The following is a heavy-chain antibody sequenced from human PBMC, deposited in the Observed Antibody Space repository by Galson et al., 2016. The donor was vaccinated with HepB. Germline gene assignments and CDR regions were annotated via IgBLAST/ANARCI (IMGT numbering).Heavy chain of an antibody. J-gene: IGHJ5*02. CDR1: GFTFSSYS. CDR2: VSTDGSST. D-gene: IGHD1-26*01. CDR3: ASTPFGRATGINWFDP. V-gene: IGHV3-74*03. Sequence: SLRLSCAASGFTFSSYSMHWVRQAPRKGPVWVARVSTDGSSTAYADSVQGRFTISRDNAKNTLYLQMNSLRAEDKAVYYCASTPFGRATGINWFDPWGQGTLVIVSS.